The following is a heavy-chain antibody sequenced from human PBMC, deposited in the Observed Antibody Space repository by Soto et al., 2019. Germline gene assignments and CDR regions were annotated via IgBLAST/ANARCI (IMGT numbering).Heavy chain of an antibody. V-gene: IGHV1-8*02. CDR3: ARGSYSDFVLVPAAMEDYYYYYGMDV. CDR1: RYTFASNG. D-gene: IGHD2-2*01. J-gene: IGHJ6*04. Sequence: GAPVKASWKASRYTFASNGRSWVRQATGQRLEWMGWMNPNSGKTGYAQKFQGRFTMTRNTSISTANMELSSLRSEDTAVYYCARGSYSDFVLVPAAMEDYYYYYGMDVWGKGTTVTVSS. CDR2: MNPNSGKT.